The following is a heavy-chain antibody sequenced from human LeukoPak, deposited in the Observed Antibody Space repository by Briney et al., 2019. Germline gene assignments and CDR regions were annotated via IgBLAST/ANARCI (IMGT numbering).Heavy chain of an antibody. D-gene: IGHD2-2*01. Sequence: SETLSLTCTVSGYSISSGYYWGWIRPPPGKGLEWIGSIYHSGSTYYNPSLKSRVTISVDTSKNQFSLKLSSVTAADTAVYYCAGGGYCSSTSCYLNFDYWGQGTLVTVSS. CDR3: AGGGYCSSTSCYLNFDY. J-gene: IGHJ4*02. CDR2: IYHSGST. V-gene: IGHV4-38-2*02. CDR1: GYSISSGYY.